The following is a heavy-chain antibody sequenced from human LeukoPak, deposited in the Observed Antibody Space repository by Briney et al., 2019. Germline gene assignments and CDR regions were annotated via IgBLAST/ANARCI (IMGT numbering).Heavy chain of an antibody. J-gene: IGHJ5*02. D-gene: IGHD3-10*01. CDR3: ARGPGSGSYPDNWFDP. CDR1: GYSFTSYW. Sequence: GESLKISCKGSGYSFTSYWIGWVRQMPGKGLEWQGIIYPGDSDTRYSPSFQGQVTISADKSISTAYLQWRSLKASDTAMYYCARGPGSGSYPDNWFDPWGQGTLVTVSS. V-gene: IGHV5-51*01. CDR2: IYPGDSDT.